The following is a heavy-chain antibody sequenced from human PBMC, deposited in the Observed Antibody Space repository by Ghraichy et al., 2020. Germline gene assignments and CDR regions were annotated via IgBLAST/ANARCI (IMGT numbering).Heavy chain of an antibody. CDR2: INPNSGGT. CDR1: GYTFTGYY. D-gene: IGHD3-10*01. Sequence: ASVKVSCKASGYTFTGYYMHWVRQAPGQGLEWMGWINPNSGGTNYAQKFQGRVTMTSDTSISTAYMELSRLRSDDTAVYYCASVYSTMVRGVIITAPFDYWGQGTLVTVSS. J-gene: IGHJ4*02. CDR3: ASVYSTMVRGVIITAPFDY. V-gene: IGHV1-2*02.